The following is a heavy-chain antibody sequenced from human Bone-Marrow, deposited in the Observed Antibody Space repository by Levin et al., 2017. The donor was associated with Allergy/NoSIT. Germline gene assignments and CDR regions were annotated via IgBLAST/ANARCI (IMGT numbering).Heavy chain of an antibody. Sequence: ASVKVSCETSGYTFIDYYIHWVRQAPGQGLEWMGRVIPRTGGTNFAPRFEGRVTMTRTPSTSTADMELSRLKSDDTAVYFCAREGDDGEYDYWGQGTLVTVSS. CDR1: GYTFIDYY. CDR2: VIPRTGGT. CDR3: AREGDDGEYDY. J-gene: IGHJ4*02. D-gene: IGHD4-17*01. V-gene: IGHV1-2*06.